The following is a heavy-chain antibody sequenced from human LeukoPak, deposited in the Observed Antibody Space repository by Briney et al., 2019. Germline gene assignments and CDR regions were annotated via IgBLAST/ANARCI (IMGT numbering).Heavy chain of an antibody. CDR3: AKGGKWDVTPFDY. CDR2: IYYSGST. D-gene: IGHD1-26*01. J-gene: IGHJ4*02. V-gene: IGHV4-31*03. Sequence: SETLSLTCTVSGGSISSGGYYWSWIRQHPGKGLEWIGYIYYSGSTYYNPSLKSRVTISVDTSKNQFSLKLSSVTAADTAVYYCAKGGKWDVTPFDYWDQGTLVTVSS. CDR1: GGSISSGGYY.